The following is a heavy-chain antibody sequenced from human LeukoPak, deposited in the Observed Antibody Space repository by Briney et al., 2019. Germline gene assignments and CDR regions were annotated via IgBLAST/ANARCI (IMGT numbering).Heavy chain of an antibody. J-gene: IGHJ4*02. D-gene: IGHD6-19*01. Sequence: GASVKVSCKASGGTFSSYAISWVRQAPGQGLEWMGRINPNSGGTNYAQKFQGRVTMTRDTSISTAYMELSRLRSDDTAVYYCARAYSPGIAVAGTKSGDYWGQGTLVTVSS. CDR1: GGTFSSYA. CDR2: INPNSGGT. V-gene: IGHV1-2*06. CDR3: ARAYSPGIAVAGTKSGDY.